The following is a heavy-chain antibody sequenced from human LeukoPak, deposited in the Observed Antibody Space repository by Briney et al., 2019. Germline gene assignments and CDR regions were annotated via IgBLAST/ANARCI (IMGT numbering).Heavy chain of an antibody. V-gene: IGHV4-39*07. Sequence: SETLSLTCTVFGGSMSSSTYYWGWIRQPPGKGLEWIGNSYYSGSTYYTPSLKSRVTISVDTSKKQFSLKLSSVTAADTAVYYCARSVGSGYYYVVFTYWGQGTLVTVSS. CDR2: SYYSGST. D-gene: IGHD3-22*01. CDR3: ARSVGSGYYYVVFTY. J-gene: IGHJ4*02. CDR1: GGSMSSSTYY.